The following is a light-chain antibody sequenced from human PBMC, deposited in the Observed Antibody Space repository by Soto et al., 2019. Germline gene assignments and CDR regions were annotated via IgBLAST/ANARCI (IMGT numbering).Light chain of an antibody. Sequence: DVQMTQSPSSLSASIGDRVTLTCRASQNIAEFLNWYQVKSDKGPKLLIYGTSTLQSGVPSSFSGGGSGTEFTLTISNLHPEDFAVYYCQQFYSPVLSFGGGTRVELK. CDR3: QQFYSPVLS. CDR1: QNIAEF. V-gene: IGKV1-39*01. J-gene: IGKJ4*01. CDR2: GTS.